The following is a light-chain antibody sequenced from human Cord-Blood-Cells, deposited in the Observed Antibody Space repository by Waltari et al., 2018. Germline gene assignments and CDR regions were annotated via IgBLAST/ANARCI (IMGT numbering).Light chain of an antibody. CDR1: SRDVGGYHY. CDR2: DVS. CDR3: SSYTSSSTV. Sequence: QSALTQPASVSGSPGQSITISCTGTSRDVGGYHYVSWYQQHPDKAPKLSMYDVSKRPSGVANRFAGSKSGNPASLTISGLQAEDEADYYCSSYTSSSTVFGTGTKVTVL. V-gene: IGLV2-14*01. J-gene: IGLJ1*01.